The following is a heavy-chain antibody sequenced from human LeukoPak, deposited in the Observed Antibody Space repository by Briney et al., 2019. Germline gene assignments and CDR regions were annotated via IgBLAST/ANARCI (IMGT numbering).Heavy chain of an antibody. V-gene: IGHV1-2*02. CDR2: INPNSGGT. Sequence: ASVKVSCKASGYTFTGYYIHWVRQAPGQGLEWMGWINPNSGGTNYAQKFQGRVTMTRDTSISTAYMELRSLRSDDTAVYYCARVPLGYFDYWGQGTLVTVSS. CDR3: ARVPLGYFDY. CDR1: GYTFTGYY. J-gene: IGHJ4*02.